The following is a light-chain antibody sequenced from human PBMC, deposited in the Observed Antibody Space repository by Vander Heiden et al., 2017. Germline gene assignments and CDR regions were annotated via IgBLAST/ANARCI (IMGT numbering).Light chain of an antibody. CDR1: QSVSSY. CDR2: YAA. V-gene: IGKV3-11*01. Sequence: EIVLTQSPATLSLSPGERATLSCRASQSVSSYLAWYQQQPRQAPRLLIFYAANRATGIPARFSGSGSGTDFSLTISSLEPEDFAVYYCQQRSNWPALTFGGGTKVEIK. CDR3: QQRSNWPALT. J-gene: IGKJ4*01.